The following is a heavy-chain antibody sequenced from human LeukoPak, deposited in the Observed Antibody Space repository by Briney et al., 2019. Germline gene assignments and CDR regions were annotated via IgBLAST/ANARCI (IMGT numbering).Heavy chain of an antibody. D-gene: IGHD3-10*01. Sequence: PSETLSLTCTVSGGSISSYYWSWIRQPPGKGLEWIGYIYYSGSTNYSPSLKSRVTISVDTSKNQFSLKLSSVTAADTAVYYCARVGRITMVRGVINEHFDYWGQGTLVTVSS. V-gene: IGHV4-59*01. CDR1: GGSISSYY. CDR3: ARVGRITMVRGVINEHFDY. J-gene: IGHJ4*02. CDR2: IYYSGST.